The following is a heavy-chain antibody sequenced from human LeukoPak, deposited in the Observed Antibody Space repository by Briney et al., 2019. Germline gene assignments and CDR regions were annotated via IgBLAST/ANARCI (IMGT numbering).Heavy chain of an antibody. V-gene: IGHV3-7*01. CDR3: ARAGAIGSVDY. D-gene: IGHD2-15*01. CDR2: INHDGNEK. CDR1: GFTFSSYW. Sequence: GGSLRLSCAASGFTFSSYWMSWVRQAPGKGLEWVANINHDGNEKYYVDSVTGRFTISRDNAKNSLYLQMNSLRVEDTAVYYCARAGAIGSVDYWGQGTLLPVSS. J-gene: IGHJ4*02.